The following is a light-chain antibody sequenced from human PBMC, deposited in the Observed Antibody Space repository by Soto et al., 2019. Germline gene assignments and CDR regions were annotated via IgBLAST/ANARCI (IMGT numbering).Light chain of an antibody. V-gene: IGLV1-44*01. J-gene: IGLJ2*01. Sequence: QSVLTQSPSESATPGQRVTISCSGSGSNIGTHAVNWYQQVPGTAPTLLIFRNHQRPSGVPDRFSGSKSGTSASLAISGPQSEDEADYYCAAWDDSLRAVVFGGGTTLTV. CDR2: RNH. CDR1: GSNIGTHA. CDR3: AAWDDSLRAVV.